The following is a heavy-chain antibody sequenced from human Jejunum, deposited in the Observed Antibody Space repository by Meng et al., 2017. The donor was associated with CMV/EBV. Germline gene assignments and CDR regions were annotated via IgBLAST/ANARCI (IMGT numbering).Heavy chain of an antibody. CDR2: IWNDGTTK. CDR3: AKERVFGYWYFDL. Sequence: SGFTFSSYGMHWVRQAPGKGLEWVAVIWNDGTTKYYADSVKGRFTISRDNSKNTLYVQMNSLRAEDTAVYYCAKERVFGYWYFDLWGRGTLVTVSS. CDR1: GFTFSSYG. D-gene: IGHD3-3*01. V-gene: IGHV3-33*06. J-gene: IGHJ2*01.